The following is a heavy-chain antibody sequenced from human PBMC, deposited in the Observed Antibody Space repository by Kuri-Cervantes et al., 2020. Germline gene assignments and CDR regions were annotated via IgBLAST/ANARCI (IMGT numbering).Heavy chain of an antibody. V-gene: IGHV1-69*06. J-gene: IGHJ4*02. CDR2: IIPIFGTT. Sequence: SVKVSCKAPGGTFSSDAVSWVRQAPGQGLEWMGTIIPIFGTTNYAQKFQGRVMITADKSTGTAYMELSSLRSDDTAVYYCARGVGYSSSWSDYWGQGTLVTVSS. CDR1: GGTFSSDA. D-gene: IGHD6-13*01. CDR3: ARGVGYSSSWSDY.